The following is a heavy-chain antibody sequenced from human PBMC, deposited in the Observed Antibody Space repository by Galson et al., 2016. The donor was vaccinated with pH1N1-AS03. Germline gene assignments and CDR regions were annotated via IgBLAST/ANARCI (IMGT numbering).Heavy chain of an antibody. CDR1: GFSLTTDKMC. CDR2: IGWDDDE. J-gene: IGHJ6*02. Sequence: PALVKPTQTLTLTCTFSGFSLTTDKMCVTWIRQPPGKALEWLARIGWDDDEYYSRSLRTRLTISTDTSKNQVVLTMTNMDPADTGTYFCARSPGAYFYSLGMDVWGQGTTVTVS. CDR3: ARSPGAYFYSLGMDV. V-gene: IGHV2-70*11. D-gene: IGHD2-21*02.